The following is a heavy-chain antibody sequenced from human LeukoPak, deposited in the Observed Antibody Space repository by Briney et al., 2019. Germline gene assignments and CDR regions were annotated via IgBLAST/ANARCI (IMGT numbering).Heavy chain of an antibody. D-gene: IGHD4-17*01. CDR1: GGSISSYY. V-gene: IGHV4-59*01. J-gene: IGHJ4*02. CDR3: ARVHDDYGDYAPDY. Sequence: SETLSLTCTVSGGSISSYYWSWIRQPPGKGLEWIGYIYYSGSTNYNPSLKSRVTISVDTSKNQFSLKLSSVTAADTAVYYCARVHDDYGDYAPDYWGQGTLVTVSS. CDR2: IYYSGST.